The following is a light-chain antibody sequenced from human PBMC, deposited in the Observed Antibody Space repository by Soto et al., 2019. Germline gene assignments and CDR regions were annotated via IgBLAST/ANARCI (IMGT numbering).Light chain of an antibody. J-gene: IGKJ4*01. CDR3: QESYSEYAFT. Sequence: DIQMTQSPSSLSASVGDRVTITCRSSQSMFSYLSWYQQKPGTAPKLLIYGVNNLESGVPSRFSGSGSGTDFTLTISSLHPVDSATYYCQESYSEYAFTFGGGTKVDIK. CDR2: GVN. V-gene: IGKV1-39*01. CDR1: QSMFSY.